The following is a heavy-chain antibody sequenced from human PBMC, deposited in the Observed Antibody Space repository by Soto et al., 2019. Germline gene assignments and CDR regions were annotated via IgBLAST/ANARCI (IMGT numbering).Heavy chain of an antibody. CDR2: IYYSGST. CDR3: AGVRGYDFWSGYYTGYYYGMDV. CDR1: GGSISSGGYY. Sequence: PSETLSLTCTVSGGSISSGGYYWSWIRQHPGKGLEWIGYIYYSGSTYYNPSLKSRVTISVDTSKNQFSLKLSSVTAADTAVYYCAGVRGYDFWSGYYTGYYYGMDVWGQGXMVTVSS. J-gene: IGHJ6*02. D-gene: IGHD3-3*01. V-gene: IGHV4-31*03.